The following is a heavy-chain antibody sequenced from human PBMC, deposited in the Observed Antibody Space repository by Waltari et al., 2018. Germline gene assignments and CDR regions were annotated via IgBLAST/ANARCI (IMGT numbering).Heavy chain of an antibody. V-gene: IGHV3-48*03. Sequence: VQLVESGGGLVQPGGSLRLSCAASGFTFRRYELNWVRQAPGKGLEWVSYISSSGSTIYYADSVKGRFTISRDNAKNSLYLQMNSLRAEDTAVYYCARGSITIFGVVLYWGQGTLVTVSS. J-gene: IGHJ4*02. CDR3: ARGSITIFGVVLY. D-gene: IGHD3-3*01. CDR1: GFTFRRYE. CDR2: ISSSGSTI.